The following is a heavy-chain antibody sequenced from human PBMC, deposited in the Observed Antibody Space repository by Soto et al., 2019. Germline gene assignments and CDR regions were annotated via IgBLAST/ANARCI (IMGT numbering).Heavy chain of an antibody. CDR2: IYPADSDT. J-gene: IGHJ4*02. CDR3: VRANYYHSSGYFLNFDS. V-gene: IGHV5-51*01. Sequence: PGECLKISCKGSGYSFTTYWIGWVRQMPGKGLEWMGIIYPADSDTRYSPSFQGQVSISADKSISTAYLQWSSLKASDTAIYYCVRANYYHSSGYFLNFDSWGQGTLVTVSS. CDR1: GYSFTTYW. D-gene: IGHD3-22*01.